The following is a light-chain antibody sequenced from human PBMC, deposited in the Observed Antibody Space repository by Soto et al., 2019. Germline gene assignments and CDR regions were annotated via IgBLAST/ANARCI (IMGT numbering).Light chain of an antibody. CDR3: CSYAGSYTLVV. V-gene: IGLV2-11*01. J-gene: IGLJ2*01. Sequence: QSALTQPRSVSGSPGQSVTISCPGTSSEVGGYNYVSWYQQHPGKAPKLMIYDVSKRPSGVPDRFSGSKSGNTASLTISGLQAEDEADYYCCSYAGSYTLVVFGGGTKVTVL. CDR1: SSEVGGYNY. CDR2: DVS.